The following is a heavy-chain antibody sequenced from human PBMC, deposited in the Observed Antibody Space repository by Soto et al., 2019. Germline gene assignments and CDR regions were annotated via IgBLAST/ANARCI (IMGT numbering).Heavy chain of an antibody. V-gene: IGHV4-30-2*01. CDR1: NGSVSSGTYS. CDR3: ARGHYYYGMDV. J-gene: IGHJ6*02. CDR2: IYYSGTT. Sequence: SETLSLTCTVSNGSVSSGTYSWSWVRQPPGKGLEWIGYIYYSGTTYYTPSLKSRLTMSMDRANDHFSLNLTSVTAADTAVYFCARGHYYYGMDVWGQGITVTVSS.